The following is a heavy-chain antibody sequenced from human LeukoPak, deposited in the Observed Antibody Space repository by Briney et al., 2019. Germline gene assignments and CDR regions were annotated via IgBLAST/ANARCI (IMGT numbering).Heavy chain of an antibody. V-gene: IGHV5-51*01. J-gene: IGHJ4*02. Sequence: GESLKISCKASGYSFSNHWIGWVRQMPGKGLEYMGIIYPVDSDARYSPSFRGQVTMSADMSINTAYLQWSSLKASDTAMYYCARQTTVTTPFAYWGQGTLVTVSS. CDR1: GYSFSNHW. CDR2: IYPVDSDA. D-gene: IGHD4-17*01. CDR3: ARQTTVTTPFAY.